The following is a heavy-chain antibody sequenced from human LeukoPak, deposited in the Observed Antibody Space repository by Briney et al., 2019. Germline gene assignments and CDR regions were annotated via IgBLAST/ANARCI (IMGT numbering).Heavy chain of an antibody. CDR1: GFTFSSYA. CDR2: ISYDGSNK. D-gene: IGHD6-6*01. J-gene: IGHJ4*02. CDR3: ARGLYSSSSGADY. V-gene: IGHV3-30-3*01. Sequence: GRSLRLSCAASGFTFSSYAMHWDRQAPGKGLEWVAVISYDGSNKYYADSVKGRFTISRDNSKNTLYLQMNSLRAEDTAVYYCARGLYSSSSGADYWGQGTLVTVSS.